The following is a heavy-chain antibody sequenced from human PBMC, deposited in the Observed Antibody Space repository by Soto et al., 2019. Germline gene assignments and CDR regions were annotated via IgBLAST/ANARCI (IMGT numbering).Heavy chain of an antibody. CDR1: GYSFSSSEW. Sequence: GTLSLTCAVSGYSFSSSEWWYFLRAPAGRRLGGIGQISHSGNVNYNASVTSRVTISVDNAKNHFSLQLNCVTAEDTAVYYCAACHFWTGPWTASRLDYWGQGTLVTVSS. CDR2: ISHSGNV. D-gene: IGHD3-3*02. V-gene: IGHV4-4*02. J-gene: IGHJ4*02. CDR3: AACHFWTGPWTASRLDY.